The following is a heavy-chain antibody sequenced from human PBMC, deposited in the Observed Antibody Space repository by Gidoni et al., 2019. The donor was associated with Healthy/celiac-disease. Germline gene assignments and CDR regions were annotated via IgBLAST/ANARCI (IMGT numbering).Heavy chain of an antibody. J-gene: IGHJ3*02. CDR2: IYYSGST. D-gene: IGHD3-22*01. Sequence: QLQLQESGPGLVKPSETLSLTCTVSGGSISSRSYYCGWIRQPPGKGLEWFGSIYYSGSTYYNPSLKRRVTISVDTSKNQFSLKLSSVTAADTAVYYCARAENYYDSSGYSDAFDIWGQGTMVTVSS. CDR3: ARAENYYDSSGYSDAFDI. V-gene: IGHV4-39*07. CDR1: GGSISSRSYY.